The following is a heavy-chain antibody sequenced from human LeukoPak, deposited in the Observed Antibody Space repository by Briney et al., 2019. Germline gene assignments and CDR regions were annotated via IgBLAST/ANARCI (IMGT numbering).Heavy chain of an antibody. CDR1: GGSISSSSNY. CDR3: ARILIVVVPAAIDY. V-gene: IGHV4-39*01. Sequence: PSETLSLTCSVSGGSISSSSNYWGWIRQPPGKGLEWIGSIYYSGRTYYNPSLKSRVTISVDTSKNQFSLKLSSVTAADTAVYYCARILIVVVPAAIDYWGRGTLVTVSS. CDR2: IYYSGRT. D-gene: IGHD2-2*02. J-gene: IGHJ4*02.